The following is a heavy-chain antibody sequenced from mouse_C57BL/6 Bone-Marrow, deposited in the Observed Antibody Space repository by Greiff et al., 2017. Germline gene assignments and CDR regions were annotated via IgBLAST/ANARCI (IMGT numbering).Heavy chain of an antibody. CDR2: IYPGGGNT. Sequence: VQLQQSGAELARPGASVKLSCTASGFTFTSYGMSWVKQRTGQGLEWIGRIYPGGGNTYYTAKFKGKATLPADKSSSTAYMELRSLTSEDSSVYSGARRLPSSDDLDYWGQGTSLTVSS. D-gene: IGHD2-12*01. J-gene: IGHJ4*01. CDR3: ARRLPSSDDLDY. CDR1: GFTFTSYG. V-gene: IGHV1-81*01.